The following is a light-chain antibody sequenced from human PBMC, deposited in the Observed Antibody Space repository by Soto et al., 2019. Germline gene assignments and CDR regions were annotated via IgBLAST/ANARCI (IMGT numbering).Light chain of an antibody. V-gene: IGKV1-39*01. CDR3: QQGSSAPFT. Sequence: DIQVTQSPSSLSASVGDRVTITCRTSQTINTYLNWYQQQPGKAPKLLIFAASTLHSGVPSRFSGSGSGTDSTLTITSLQPEDFATYYCQQGSSAPFTFGPGTQLEV. J-gene: IGKJ2*01. CDR1: QTINTY. CDR2: AAS.